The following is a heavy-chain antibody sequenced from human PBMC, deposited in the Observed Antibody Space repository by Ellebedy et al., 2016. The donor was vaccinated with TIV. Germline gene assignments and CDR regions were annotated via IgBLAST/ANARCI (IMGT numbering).Heavy chain of an antibody. J-gene: IGHJ6*02. Sequence: GESLKISCAASGFTFTTYAMHWVRQAPGKGLEWVSGIGTGGNTFYADSVRGRFTISRDTSKNTVFLQMNSLRADDTAVYYCAKDKVFGDSKWEIDVWGQGTTVTVSS. CDR2: IGTGGNT. CDR3: AKDKVFGDSKWEIDV. CDR1: GFTFTTYA. V-gene: IGHV3-23*01. D-gene: IGHD4-17*01.